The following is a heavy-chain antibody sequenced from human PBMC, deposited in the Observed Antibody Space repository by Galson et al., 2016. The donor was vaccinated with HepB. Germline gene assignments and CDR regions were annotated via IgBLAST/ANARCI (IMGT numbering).Heavy chain of an antibody. V-gene: IGHV5-51*01. CDR3: ARLSSGSYFDHGMDA. CDR1: GYIFTNYW. D-gene: IGHD1-26*01. J-gene: IGHJ6*02. Sequence: QSGAEVKKPGESVKISCRGSGYIFTNYWIGWVRQMPGKGLEWMGIIYPGDSETRYSPSFQGQVTISGDKSISTAYLQWSSLKASDTAMYYCARLSSGSYFDHGMDAWGQGTTVTVSS. CDR2: IYPGDSET.